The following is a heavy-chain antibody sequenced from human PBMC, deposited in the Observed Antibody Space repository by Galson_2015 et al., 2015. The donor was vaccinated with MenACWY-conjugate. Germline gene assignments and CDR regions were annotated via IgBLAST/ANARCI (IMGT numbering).Heavy chain of an antibody. J-gene: IGHJ3*02. CDR1: GFTFTRNG. CDR2: IRDIGNDK. V-gene: IGHV3-30*02. D-gene: IGHD6-19*01. CDR3: AKDEQWSFDI. Sequence: SLRLSCAASGFTFTRNGMHWVRQSPGKGLEWVAWIRDIGNDKSYADSVTGRFTISRDNSKSTVSLQMNNLRAEDTAEYYCAKDEQWSFDIWGQGTKVTVSS.